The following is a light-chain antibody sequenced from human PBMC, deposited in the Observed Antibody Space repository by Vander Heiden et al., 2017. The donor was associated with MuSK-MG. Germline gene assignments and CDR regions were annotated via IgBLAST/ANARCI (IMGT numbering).Light chain of an antibody. CDR1: QSISSY. Sequence: DIQMTQSPSSLSASVGDRVTITCRASQSISSYLTWYQQKPGKDPKLLIYAASSLQSGVPSRFSGSGSGTDFTLTISSLQPEDFAPYYCQQSYSTPRSLTFGGGTKVEIK. J-gene: IGKJ4*01. CDR2: AAS. V-gene: IGKV1-39*01. CDR3: QQSYSTPRSLT.